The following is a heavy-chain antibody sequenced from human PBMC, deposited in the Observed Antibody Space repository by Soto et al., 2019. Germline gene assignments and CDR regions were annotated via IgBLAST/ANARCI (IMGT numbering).Heavy chain of an antibody. CDR1: GYTFTSYY. V-gene: IGHV1-46*03. J-gene: IGHJ4*02. CDR2: INPSGGST. CDR3: ARDSEVGLISSSWYDY. Sequence: ASVKVSCKASGYTFTSYYMHWVRQAPGQGLEWMGIINPSGGSTSYAQKFQGRVTMTRDTSTSTVYMELSSLRSEDTAVYYCARDSEVGLISSSWYDYWGQGTLVTVSS. D-gene: IGHD6-13*01.